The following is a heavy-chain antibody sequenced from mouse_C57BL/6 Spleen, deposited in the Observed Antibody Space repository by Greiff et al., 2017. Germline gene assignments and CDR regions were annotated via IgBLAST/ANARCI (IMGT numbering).Heavy chain of an antibody. CDR3: ARHGSSYWYFDV. CDR1: GFTFSDYY. CDR2: ISNGGGST. J-gene: IGHJ1*03. D-gene: IGHD1-1*01. V-gene: IGHV5-12*01. Sequence: EVQLVESGGGLVQPGGSLKLSCAASGFTFSDYYMYWVRQTPEKRLEWVAYISNGGGSTYYPDNVKGRFTISRDNAKNTLYLRMSRLKSEDTAMYYCARHGSSYWYFDVWGTGTTVTVSS.